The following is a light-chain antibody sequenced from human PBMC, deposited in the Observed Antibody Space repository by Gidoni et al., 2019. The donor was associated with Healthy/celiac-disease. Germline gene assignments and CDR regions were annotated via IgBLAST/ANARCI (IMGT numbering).Light chain of an antibody. CDR2: GAS. CDR1: QSVRSSY. V-gene: IGKV3-20*01. CDR3: QQYGSAPPWT. J-gene: IGKJ1*01. Sequence: EIVLTQSPGPLSLSPGERATLSCRASQSVRSSYLAWYQQKPGQAPRLLIYGASSRATGIPDRFSGGGSGTDVTLTISRLETEDVAVYYCQQYGSAPPWTCGQGTKVEIK.